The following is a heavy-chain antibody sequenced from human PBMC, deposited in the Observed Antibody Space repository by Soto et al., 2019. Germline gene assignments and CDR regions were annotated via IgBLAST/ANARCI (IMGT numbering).Heavy chain of an antibody. J-gene: IGHJ6*02. V-gene: IGHV3-30-3*01. D-gene: IGHD2-2*01. CDR2: ISYDGSNK. Sequence: GGSLRLSCAASGFTFSSYAMHWVRQAPGKGLEWVAVISYDGSNKYYADSVKGRFTISRDNSKNKLYLQMNSLRAEDTAVYYCARDLGYCSSTSCYDAMGGYYYYGMDVWGQGTTVTVSS. CDR1: GFTFSSYA. CDR3: ARDLGYCSSTSCYDAMGGYYYYGMDV.